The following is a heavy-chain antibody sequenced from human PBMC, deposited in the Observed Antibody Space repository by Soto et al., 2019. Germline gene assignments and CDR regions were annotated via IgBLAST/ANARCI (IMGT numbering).Heavy chain of an antibody. CDR2: ILSKTDGGTT. CDR3: TTYDYIWGNYRYRWAY. J-gene: IGHJ4*02. V-gene: IGHV3-15*01. D-gene: IGHD3-16*02. Sequence: EVQLVESGGGLVKPGGSLRLSCAASGFTFSDSWMGWVRQGPGRGLEWVGHILSKTDGGTTDYAAPVKGRFTISRNDSKNTLYLQMNSLKSEDTDGCYCTTYDYIWGNYRYRWAYRGQGTLVTVSS. CDR1: GFTFSDSW.